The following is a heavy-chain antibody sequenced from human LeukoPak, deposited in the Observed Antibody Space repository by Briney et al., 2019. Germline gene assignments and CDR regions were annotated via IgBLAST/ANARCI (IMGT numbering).Heavy chain of an antibody. CDR1: GFTFSSDS. Sequence: GGSLRLSCAASGFTFSSDSMIWVRQAPGRGLEWVSSISSSSSYIYYVDSVKGRFTTSRDNVENSLYLQMNSLRAEDTAVYYCARAKVGARDYFDYWGQGTLVTVSS. CDR2: ISSSSSYI. J-gene: IGHJ4*02. D-gene: IGHD1-26*01. V-gene: IGHV3-21*01. CDR3: ARAKVGARDYFDY.